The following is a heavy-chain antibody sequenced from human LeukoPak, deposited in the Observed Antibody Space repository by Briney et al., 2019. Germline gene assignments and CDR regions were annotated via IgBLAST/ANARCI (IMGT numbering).Heavy chain of an antibody. J-gene: IGHJ4*02. D-gene: IGHD5-18*01. CDR3: ARGGKGIQLWPDY. Sequence: GASVKVSCKASGYTFTSYDINWVRQATGQGLEWMGRIIPILGIANYAQKFQGRVAITADKSTSTAYMELSSLRSEDTAVYYCARGGKGIQLWPDYWGQGTLVTVSS. CDR1: GYTFTSYD. V-gene: IGHV1-69*04. CDR2: IIPILGIA.